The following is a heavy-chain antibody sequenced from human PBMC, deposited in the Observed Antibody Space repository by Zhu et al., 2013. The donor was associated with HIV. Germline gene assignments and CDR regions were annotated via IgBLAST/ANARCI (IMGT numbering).Heavy chain of an antibody. V-gene: IGHV4-34*01. CDR1: GGSFSGYS. J-gene: IGHJ6*02. D-gene: IGHD3-22*01. Sequence: GGSFSGYSWTWVRQCPGKGLEWIGEMNHRGDFYFSPSLKSRVNIFVETPMNHFTLRMWSLTTADTAVYYCARSRITMIGVSWDVWGQGTTVTVSS. CDR2: MNHRGDF. CDR3: ARSRITMIGVSWDV.